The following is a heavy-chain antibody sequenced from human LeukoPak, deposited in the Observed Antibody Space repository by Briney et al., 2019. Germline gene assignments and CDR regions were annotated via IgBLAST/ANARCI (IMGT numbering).Heavy chain of an antibody. CDR1: GFTFDDYA. Sequence: PGGSLRLSCAASGFTFDDYAMHWVRQAPGKGLEWVSSISSSSSYIYYADSVKGRFTISRDNAKNSLYLQMNSLRAEDTAVYYCARDQLGATDYYFDYWGQGTLVTVSS. CDR2: ISSSSSYI. CDR3: ARDQLGATDYYFDY. D-gene: IGHD1-26*01. J-gene: IGHJ4*02. V-gene: IGHV3-21*01.